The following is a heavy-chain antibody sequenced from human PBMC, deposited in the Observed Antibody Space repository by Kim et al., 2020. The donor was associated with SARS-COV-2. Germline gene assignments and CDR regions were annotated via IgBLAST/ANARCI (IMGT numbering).Heavy chain of an antibody. D-gene: IGHD5-12*01. Sequence: GGSLRLSCAASGFTFSSYDMHWVRQGTGKGLEWVSGIGTAGDTYYPGSVKGRFTISRENAKESLYLQMNSLRAGDTAVYYCARGTLGYGRTPPQFDYWGQGTLVTVSS. J-gene: IGHJ4*02. V-gene: IGHV3-13*01. CDR2: IGTAGDT. CDR3: ARGTLGYGRTPPQFDY. CDR1: GFTFSSYD.